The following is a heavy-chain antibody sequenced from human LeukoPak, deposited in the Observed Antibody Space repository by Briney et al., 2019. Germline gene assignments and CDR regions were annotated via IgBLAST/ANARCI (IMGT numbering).Heavy chain of an antibody. J-gene: IGHJ6*03. CDR1: GGSISSYY. D-gene: IGHD2-15*01. CDR3: ARSFFSGDYMDV. V-gene: IGHV4-59*01. Sequence: SETLSLTCTVSGGSISSYYWSWIRQPPGKGLEWIGYIYYSGSTNYNPSLKSRVTISLDTSKNQVSLKVSSVTAADTAVYYCARSFFSGDYMDVWGKGTTVTVSS. CDR2: IYYSGST.